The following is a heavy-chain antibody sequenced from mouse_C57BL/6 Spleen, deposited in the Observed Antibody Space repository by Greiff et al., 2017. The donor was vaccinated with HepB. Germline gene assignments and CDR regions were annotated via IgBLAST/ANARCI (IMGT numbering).Heavy chain of an antibody. CDR3: ARTSHYYGSSFAY. Sequence: VQLQQSGAELVKPGASVKMSCKASGYTFTSYWITWVKQRPGQGLEWIGDIYPGSGSTNYNEKFKSKATLTVDTSSSTAYMQLSSLTSEDSAVYYCARTSHYYGSSFAYWGQGTLVTVSA. CDR2: IYPGSGST. J-gene: IGHJ3*01. D-gene: IGHD1-1*01. V-gene: IGHV1-55*01. CDR1: GYTFTSYW.